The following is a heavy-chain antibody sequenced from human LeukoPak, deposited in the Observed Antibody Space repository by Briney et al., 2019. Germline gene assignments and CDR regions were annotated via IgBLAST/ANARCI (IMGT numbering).Heavy chain of an antibody. Sequence: PSETLSLTCAVYGGSFSGYYWNWIRQPPGKGLEWIGEINNSGSTNYNPSLKSRVTISRDTSKNQFSLELNSVTPADTAVYYCARGGNYWPQWWFDPWGRGTLVSVSS. D-gene: IGHD1-26*01. V-gene: IGHV4-34*01. CDR1: GGSFSGYY. CDR2: INNSGST. J-gene: IGHJ5*02. CDR3: ARGGNYWPQWWFDP.